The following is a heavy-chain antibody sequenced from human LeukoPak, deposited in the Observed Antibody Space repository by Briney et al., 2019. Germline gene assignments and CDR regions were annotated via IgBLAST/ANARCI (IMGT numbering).Heavy chain of an antibody. CDR3: ARDYGYDYVWGSFDAFDI. CDR1: GFTFSRYG. V-gene: IGHV3-7*01. J-gene: IGHJ3*02. Sequence: GRSLRLSCAASGFTFSRYGMHWVRQAPGKGLEWVANIKQDGSEKYYVDSVKGRFTISRDNAKNSLYLQMNSLRAEDTAVYYCARDYGYDYVWGSFDAFDIWGQGTMVTVSS. CDR2: IKQDGSEK. D-gene: IGHD3-16*01.